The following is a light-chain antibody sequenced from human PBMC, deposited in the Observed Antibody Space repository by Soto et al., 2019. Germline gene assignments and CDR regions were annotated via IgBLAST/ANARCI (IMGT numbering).Light chain of an antibody. CDR1: SSDVGGYNY. CDR2: DVS. V-gene: IGLV2-14*01. Sequence: QSALTQPASVSGSPGQSITISCTGTSSDVGGYNYVSWYQQHPGKAPKLMIYDVSNRPSGVSNRFSGSKSGNTASLTISGLQAEDEADYYCSSYTSSRTPYGFGTGTKVTVL. CDR3: SSYTSSRTPYG. J-gene: IGLJ1*01.